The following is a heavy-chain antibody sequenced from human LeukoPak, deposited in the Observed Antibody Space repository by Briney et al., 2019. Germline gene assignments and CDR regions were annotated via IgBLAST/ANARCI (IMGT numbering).Heavy chain of an antibody. Sequence: GGSLRLSCAASGFTFSNYAMSWVRQAPGRGLDWVSTLSDSGSSTYYADSVKGRFTISRDNSKNTLDLQMDSLRVEDTATYYCAKVPYSDYGSGRPPFMDVWGQGTTVAVSS. CDR2: LSDSGSST. CDR3: AKVPYSDYGSGRPPFMDV. J-gene: IGHJ6*02. D-gene: IGHD3-10*01. CDR1: GFTFSNYA. V-gene: IGHV3-23*01.